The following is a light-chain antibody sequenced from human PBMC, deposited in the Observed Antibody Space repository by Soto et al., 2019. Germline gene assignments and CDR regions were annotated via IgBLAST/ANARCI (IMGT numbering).Light chain of an antibody. CDR3: HSYTTTGSLWV. CDR2: EVS. V-gene: IGLV2-14*01. Sequence: QSALTQPASVSGSLGQSITISCTGTSRDVGGYNYVSWYQHHPGKGPKVLIYEVSYRPSGVSDRFSGSKSGNTASLTISGLKPDDEAHYYCHSYTTTGSLWVFGGGTKLTVL. CDR1: SRDVGGYNY. J-gene: IGLJ3*02.